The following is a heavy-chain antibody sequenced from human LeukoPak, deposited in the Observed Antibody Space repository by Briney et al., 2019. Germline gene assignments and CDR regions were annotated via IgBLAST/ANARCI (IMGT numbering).Heavy chain of an antibody. CDR2: IYYSGST. CDR3: ARACSGGSCNLRDYYYYGMDV. CDR1: GGSISSGGYY. V-gene: IGHV4-31*03. J-gene: IGHJ6*02. Sequence: SETLSLTCTVSGGSISSGGYYWSWIRQHPGKGLEWIGYIYYSGSTYYNPSLKSRVTISVDTSKNQFSLKLSSVTAADTAVHYCARACSGGSCNLRDYYYYGMDVWGQGTTVTVSS. D-gene: IGHD2-15*01.